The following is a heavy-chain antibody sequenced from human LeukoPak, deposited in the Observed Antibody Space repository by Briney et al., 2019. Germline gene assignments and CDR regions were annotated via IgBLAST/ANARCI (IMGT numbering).Heavy chain of an antibody. V-gene: IGHV4-59*01. J-gene: IGHJ3*02. Sequence: SETLSLTCTVSGDSISSFYWSWIRQPPGKGLEWIGYIYYSGSTNYNPSLKSRVTISVDTSKNQFSLKLSSVTAADTAVYYCARARIAAPRDAFDIWGQGTMVTVSS. D-gene: IGHD6-13*01. CDR2: IYYSGST. CDR3: ARARIAAPRDAFDI. CDR1: GDSISSFY.